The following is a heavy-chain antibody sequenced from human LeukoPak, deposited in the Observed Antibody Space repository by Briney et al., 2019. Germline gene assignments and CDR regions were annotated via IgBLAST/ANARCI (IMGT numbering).Heavy chain of an antibody. CDR2: INPSGGST. Sequence: ASVKVSCKASGYTFTSYYMHWVRQAPGQGLEWMGIINPSGGSTSYAQKFQGRVTMTRDMSTSTVYMELSSLRSEDTAVYYCARVDLKGNRFRLIDYWGQGTLVTVSS. V-gene: IGHV1-46*01. J-gene: IGHJ4*02. D-gene: IGHD1-14*01. CDR1: GYTFTSYY. CDR3: ARVDLKGNRFRLIDY.